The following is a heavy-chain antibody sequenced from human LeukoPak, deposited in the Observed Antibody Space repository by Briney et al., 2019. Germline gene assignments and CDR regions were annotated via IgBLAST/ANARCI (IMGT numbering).Heavy chain of an antibody. Sequence: GASVKASCKAAGYTFTGNYIHWARQAPGQGLEWMAWINPNSGDTRYVENFQGRVTVTRDTSITTAYMELSLLTSDDTAVYYCARDRGGNSFDYWGQGTLVTVSS. CDR1: GYTFTGNY. CDR3: ARDRGGNSFDY. J-gene: IGHJ4*02. D-gene: IGHD4-23*01. CDR2: INPNSGDT. V-gene: IGHV1-2*02.